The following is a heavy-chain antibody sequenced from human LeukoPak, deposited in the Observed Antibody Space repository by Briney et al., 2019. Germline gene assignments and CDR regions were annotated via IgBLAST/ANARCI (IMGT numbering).Heavy chain of an antibody. J-gene: IGHJ4*02. V-gene: IGHV6-1*01. Sequence: SQTLSLTCAISGDSVSSNSAAWNWIRQSPSRGLEWLGRTYYRSKWSNNYALSVKSRITINSDTSKNQFSLQLNSVTPEDTALYYCARVSAVAGTRLFDYWGQGTLVTVSS. CDR2: TYYRSKWSN. D-gene: IGHD6-19*01. CDR3: ARVSAVAGTRLFDY. CDR1: GDSVSSNSAA.